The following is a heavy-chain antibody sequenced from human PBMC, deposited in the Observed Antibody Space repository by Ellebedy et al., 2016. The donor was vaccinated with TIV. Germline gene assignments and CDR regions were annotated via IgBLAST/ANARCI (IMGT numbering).Heavy chain of an antibody. J-gene: IGHJ4*02. CDR2: THPTKSS. CDR1: GASIRSDKW. CDR3: ARGGNWQFDY. V-gene: IGHV4-4*02. D-gene: IGHD1-1*01. Sequence: MPSETLSLTCAVSGASIRSDKWWTWVRQPPGKGLEWIGETHPTKSSNYNPSLKSRVTMSVDKSKNQFSLNLNSVTAADTAVYYCARGGNWQFDYWGQGTLVTVSS.